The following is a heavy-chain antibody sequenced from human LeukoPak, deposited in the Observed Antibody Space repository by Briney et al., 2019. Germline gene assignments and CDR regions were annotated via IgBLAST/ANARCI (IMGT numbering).Heavy chain of an antibody. CDR2: IYYSGST. V-gene: IGHV4-30-4*08. J-gene: IGHJ4*02. Sequence: PSQTLSLTCTVSGGSISSGDYYLSWIRQPPGKGLEWIGYIYYSGSTYYNPSLKSRVTISVDTSKNQFSLKLSSVTAADTAVYYCARVPLYCGGDCLYFDYWGQGTLVTVSS. D-gene: IGHD2-21*01. CDR3: ARVPLYCGGDCLYFDY. CDR1: GGSISSGDYY.